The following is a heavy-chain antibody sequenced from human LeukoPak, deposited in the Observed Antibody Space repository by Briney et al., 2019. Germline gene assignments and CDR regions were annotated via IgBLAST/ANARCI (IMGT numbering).Heavy chain of an antibody. CDR3: ARDLPPGFWDV. CDR1: GGSISSYY. J-gene: IGHJ6*02. Sequence: PSETLSLTCTVSGGSISSYYWSWIRQPPGKGLEWIGYIYYSGSTNYNPSLKSRVTISVDTSKNQFSLKLSSVTAADTAVYYCARDLPPGFWDVWGQGTTVTVSS. CDR2: IYYSGST. D-gene: IGHD3-3*01. V-gene: IGHV4-59*01.